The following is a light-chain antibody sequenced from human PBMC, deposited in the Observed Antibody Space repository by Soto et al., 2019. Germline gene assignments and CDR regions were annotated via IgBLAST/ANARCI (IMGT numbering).Light chain of an antibody. CDR1: QSVSSY. J-gene: IGKJ4*01. CDR2: DAS. V-gene: IGKV3-11*01. CDR3: QQRSNWPPT. Sequence: EILFTQSPATLSLSPGESATLPWRASQSVSSYLAWYQQKTGQAPRILIYDASNRATGIPARFSGSGSGTDCTLTISRLEPEDFEVYYCQQRSNWPPTFGGGTKVDIK.